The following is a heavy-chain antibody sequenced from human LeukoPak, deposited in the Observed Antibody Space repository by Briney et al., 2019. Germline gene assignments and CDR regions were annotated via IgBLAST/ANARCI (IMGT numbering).Heavy chain of an antibody. CDR3: ARDRRSGYDSTTWFDP. V-gene: IGHV1-69*04. CDR2: IIPILGIA. D-gene: IGHD5-12*01. CDR1: GGTFSSYA. J-gene: IGHJ5*02. Sequence: SVKVSCKASGGTFSSYAISWVRQAPGQGLEWTGRIIPILGIANYAQKFQGRVTITADKSTSTAYMELSSLRSEDTAVYYCARDRRSGYDSTTWFDPRGQGTLVTVSS.